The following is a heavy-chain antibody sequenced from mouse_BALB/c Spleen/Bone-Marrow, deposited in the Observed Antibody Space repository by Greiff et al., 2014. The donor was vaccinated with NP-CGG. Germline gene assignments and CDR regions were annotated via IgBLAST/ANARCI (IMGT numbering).Heavy chain of an antibody. V-gene: IGHV1S56*01. CDR3: ARDTMGY. CDR1: GYTFTSYY. J-gene: IGHJ4*01. CDR2: IYPGNVNT. Sequence: VHLVESGPELVKPGASVRISCKASGYTFTSYYIHWVKQRPGQGLEWIGWIYPGNVNTKYNEKFKGKATLTADKSSSTAYMQLSSLTSEDSAVYFCARDTMGYWGQGTSVTVSS.